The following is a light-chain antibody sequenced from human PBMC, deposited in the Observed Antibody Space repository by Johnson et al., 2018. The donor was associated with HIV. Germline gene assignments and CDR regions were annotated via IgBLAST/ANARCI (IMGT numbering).Light chain of an antibody. CDR1: SSNIGNNY. V-gene: IGLV1-51*02. CDR3: GTWDSSLNTFV. Sequence: QSVLTQPPSVSAAPGQKVTISCSGSSSNIGNNYVSWYQQLPGTAPKLLIYENNKRPSGIPDRFSGSKSVTSATLGITGLQTGDEADYYCGTWDSSLNTFVCGTGTRVTVL. J-gene: IGLJ1*01. CDR2: ENN.